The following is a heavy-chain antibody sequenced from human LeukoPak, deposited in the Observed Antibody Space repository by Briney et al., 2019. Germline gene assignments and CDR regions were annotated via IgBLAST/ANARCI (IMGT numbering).Heavy chain of an antibody. Sequence: PGGSLRPSCAASGFTFGTYWMSWVRQAPGKGLEWVANIKGDGSNKNYVDSVKGRFTISRDNAKNSLSLQMNSLRAEDTAVYYCARPSDTENYWRAFDYWGQGTLVSVSS. J-gene: IGHJ4*02. CDR3: ARPSDTENYWRAFDY. CDR1: GFTFGTYW. V-gene: IGHV3-7*01. D-gene: IGHD5-18*01. CDR2: IKGDGSNK.